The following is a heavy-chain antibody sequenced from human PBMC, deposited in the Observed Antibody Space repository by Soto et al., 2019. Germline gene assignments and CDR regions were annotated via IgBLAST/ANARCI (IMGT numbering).Heavy chain of an antibody. Sequence: SETLSLTCTVSGGSISSYYWSWIRQPPGKGLEWIGYIYYSGSTNYNPSLKSRVTISVDTSKNQFSLKLSSVTAADTAVYYCAKTGANWDSVDSYYYYYYMDVWGKGTTVTVSS. D-gene: IGHD1-7*01. J-gene: IGHJ6*03. CDR3: AKTGANWDSVDSYYYYYYMDV. CDR1: GGSISSYY. CDR2: IYYSGST. V-gene: IGHV4-59*01.